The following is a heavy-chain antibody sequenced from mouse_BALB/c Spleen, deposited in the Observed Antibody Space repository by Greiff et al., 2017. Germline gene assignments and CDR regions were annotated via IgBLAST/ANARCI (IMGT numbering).Heavy chain of an antibody. D-gene: IGHD1-1*01. CDR2: IYPGDGDT. Sequence: QVHVKQSGAELVRPGSSVKISCKASGYAFSSYWMNWVKQRPGQGLEWIGQIYPGDGDTNYNGKFKGKATLTADKSSSTAYMQLSSLTSEDSAVYFCARRGTTVVEDYWGQGTTLTVSS. V-gene: IGHV1-80*01. CDR3: ARRGTTVVEDY. CDR1: GYAFSSYW. J-gene: IGHJ2*01.